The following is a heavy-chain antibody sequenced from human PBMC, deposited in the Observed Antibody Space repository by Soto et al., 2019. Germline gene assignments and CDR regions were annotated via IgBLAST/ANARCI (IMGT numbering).Heavy chain of an antibody. J-gene: IGHJ4*02. V-gene: IGHV1-18*01. CDR1: GYTFTSYG. CDR2: ISAYNGNT. D-gene: IGHD2-15*01. Sequence: VQLVQSGAEVKKPGASVKVSCKASGYTFTSYGISWVRQAPGQGLEWMGWISAYNGNTNYAQKLQGRVTMTTDTSTSTAYMELRSLRSDDTAVYYCARARSPMGGAMVVAAPNSYYFDYWGQGTLVTVSS. CDR3: ARARSPMGGAMVVAAPNSYYFDY.